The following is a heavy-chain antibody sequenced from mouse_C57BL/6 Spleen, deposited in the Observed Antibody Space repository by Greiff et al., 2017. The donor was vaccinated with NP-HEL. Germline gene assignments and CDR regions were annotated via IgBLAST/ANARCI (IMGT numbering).Heavy chain of an antibody. D-gene: IGHD2-4*01. CDR1: GFTFSSYG. Sequence: EVQGVESGGDLVKPGGSLKLSCAASGFTFSSYGMSWVRQTPDKRLEWVATISSGGSYTYYPDSVKGRFTISRDNAKNTLYLQMSSLKSEDTAMYYCARRRLRLYAMDYWGQGTSVTVSS. V-gene: IGHV5-6*01. CDR3: ARRRLRLYAMDY. J-gene: IGHJ4*01. CDR2: ISSGGSYT.